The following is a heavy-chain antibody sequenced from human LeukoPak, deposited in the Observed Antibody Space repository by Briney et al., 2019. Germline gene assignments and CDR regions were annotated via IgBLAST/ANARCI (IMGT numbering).Heavy chain of an antibody. CDR3: ARGPTTAYYYYYYMDV. Sequence: ASVKVSCKASGYTFTGYYMHWVRQAPGQGLEWMGWINPNSGGTNYAQKFQGRVTMTRDTSISTAYMELSRLRSDDTAVYYCARGPTTAYYYYYYMDVWGEGTTVTVSS. D-gene: IGHD4-17*01. CDR1: GYTFTGYY. V-gene: IGHV1-2*02. CDR2: INPNSGGT. J-gene: IGHJ6*03.